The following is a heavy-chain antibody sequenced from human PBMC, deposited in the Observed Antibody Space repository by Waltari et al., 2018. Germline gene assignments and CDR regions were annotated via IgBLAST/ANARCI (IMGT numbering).Heavy chain of an antibody. V-gene: IGHV4-59*11. D-gene: IGHD6-19*01. CDR2: IYYSGST. Sequence: QVQLQESGPGLVKPSETLSLTCTVSGGSISSHYWSWIRQPPGKGLEWIGYIYYSGSTNYTPSLKSRVTISVDTSKNQFSLKLSSVTAADTAVYYCARVRSSGCLDYWGQGTLVTVSS. CDR1: GGSISSHY. CDR3: ARVRSSGCLDY. J-gene: IGHJ4*02.